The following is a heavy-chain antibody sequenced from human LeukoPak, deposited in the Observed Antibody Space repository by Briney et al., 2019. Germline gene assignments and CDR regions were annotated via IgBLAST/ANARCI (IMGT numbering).Heavy chain of an antibody. D-gene: IGHD4-17*01. CDR3: ARAYGDYGIFDY. Sequence: WASAKVSCKASGYTFTSYYMHWVRQAPGQGLEWMGIINPSGGSTSYAQKFQGRVTMTRDTSTSTVYMELSSLRSEDTAVYYCARAYGDYGIFDYWGQGTLVTVSS. J-gene: IGHJ4*02. CDR1: GYTFTSYY. V-gene: IGHV1-46*01. CDR2: INPSGGST.